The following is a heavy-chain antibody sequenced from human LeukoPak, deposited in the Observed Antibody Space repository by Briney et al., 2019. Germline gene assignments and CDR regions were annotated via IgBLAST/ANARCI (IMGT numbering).Heavy chain of an antibody. V-gene: IGHV1-69*05. CDR2: IIPIFGTA. CDR3: ARSQIRYFDWYRGSWFVP. D-gene: IGHD3-9*01. Sequence: SVKVSCKASGGTFSSYAISWVRQAPGQGLEWMGGIIPIFGTANYAQKFQGRVTITTDESTSTAYMELSSLRSEDTAVYYCARSQIRYFDWYRGSWFVPWGQGTLFTVSS. CDR1: GGTFSSYA. J-gene: IGHJ5*02.